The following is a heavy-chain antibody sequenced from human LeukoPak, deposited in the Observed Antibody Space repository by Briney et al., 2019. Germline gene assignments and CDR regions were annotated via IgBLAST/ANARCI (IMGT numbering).Heavy chain of an antibody. D-gene: IGHD5-12*01. CDR1: GGTFSSYA. CDR3: ATSNGVVATIDLNWFDP. CDR2: IIPIFGTA. Sequence: SVKVSCTASGGTFSSYAISWVRQAPGQGLEWMGGIIPIFGTANYAQKFQGRVTITADESTSTAYMELSSLRSEDTAVYYCATSNGVVATIDLNWFDPWGQGTLVTVSS. J-gene: IGHJ5*02. V-gene: IGHV1-69*13.